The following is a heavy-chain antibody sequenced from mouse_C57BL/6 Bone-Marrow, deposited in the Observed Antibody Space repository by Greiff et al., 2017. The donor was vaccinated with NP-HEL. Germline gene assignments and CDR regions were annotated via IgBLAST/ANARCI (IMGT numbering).Heavy chain of an antibody. Sequence: QVQLQQPGAELVKPGASVKMSCKASGYTFTSYWITWVKQRPGQGLEWIGDIYPGSGSTNYIEKFKSKATLTVDTSSSTAYMQLSSLTSEYSAVYYCARSTTVVATKGYYAMDYWGQGTSVTVSS. J-gene: IGHJ4*01. V-gene: IGHV1-55*01. CDR1: GYTFTSYW. CDR3: ARSTTVVATKGYYAMDY. CDR2: IYPGSGST. D-gene: IGHD1-1*01.